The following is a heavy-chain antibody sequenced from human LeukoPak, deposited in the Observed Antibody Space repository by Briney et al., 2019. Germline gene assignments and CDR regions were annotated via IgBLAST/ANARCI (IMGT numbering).Heavy chain of an antibody. D-gene: IGHD1-14*01. CDR3: ARSSGGGFDY. V-gene: IGHV3-30*04. CDR2: ISYDGSSK. J-gene: IGHJ4*02. Sequence: PGGSLRLSCAASGFTFSTYAMHWVRQAPGKGLEWVAVISYDGSSKYYADSVKGRFTISRDNSKNTLYLQMNSLRAEDTAVYYCARSSGGGFDYWGQGTLVTVSS. CDR1: GFTFSTYA.